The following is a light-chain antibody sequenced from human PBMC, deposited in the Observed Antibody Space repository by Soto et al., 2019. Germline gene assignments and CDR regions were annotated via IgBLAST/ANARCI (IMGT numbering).Light chain of an antibody. CDR3: QQSYSTPRT. CDR2: GAA. V-gene: IGKV1-39*01. J-gene: IGKJ1*01. Sequence: DIQMTQSPSSLSASVGDTVTITCRASQYISYYLSWHQQKPGQAPKLLIYGAATLQRGVPSRFRGSGSETEFTLTISSLQPDDLATYYCQQSYSTPRTFGQGTKVEI. CDR1: QYISYY.